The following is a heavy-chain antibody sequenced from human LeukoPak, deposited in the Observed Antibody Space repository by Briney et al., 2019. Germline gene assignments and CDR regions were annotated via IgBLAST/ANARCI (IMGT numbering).Heavy chain of an antibody. V-gene: IGHV3-7*01. CDR3: AREYLSIAVAVTPPWFDP. D-gene: IGHD6-19*01. CDR1: KFTFSNYA. Sequence: QPGGSLRLSCTSSKFTFSNYAMSWVRQAPGKGLEWVANIKQDGSEKYYVDSVKGRFTISRDNAKNSLYLQMNSLRAEDTAVYYCAREYLSIAVAVTPPWFDPWGQGTLVTVSS. J-gene: IGHJ5*02. CDR2: IKQDGSEK.